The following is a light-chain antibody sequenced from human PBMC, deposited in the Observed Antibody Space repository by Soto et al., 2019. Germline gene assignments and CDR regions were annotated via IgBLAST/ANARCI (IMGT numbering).Light chain of an antibody. V-gene: IGKV3-11*01. J-gene: IGKJ1*01. CDR3: QLRSNWPPTWT. CDR2: DAS. Sequence: EIVLTQSPATLSLSPGERATLSCRASQSISSYLAWYQHKPAQAPRLLIYDASTRAAGIPARFSGSGSGTDCTLTISSLEPEDFAVYFCQLRSNWPPTWTFGQGTKVEVK. CDR1: QSISSY.